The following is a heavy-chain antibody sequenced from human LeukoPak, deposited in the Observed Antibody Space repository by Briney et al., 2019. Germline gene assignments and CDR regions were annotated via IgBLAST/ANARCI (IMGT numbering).Heavy chain of an antibody. D-gene: IGHD5-12*01. CDR2: IYSGSDT. V-gene: IGHV3-53*01. CDR3: AKDLSGNYP. J-gene: IGHJ5*02. CDR1: GFSVSSNF. Sequence: TGGSLRLSCAASGFSVSSNFMSWVRQAPGKGLEWVSLIYSGSDTYYADSVKGRFTISRDNSKNTVYLQMNSLRVEDTALYYCAKDLSGNYPWGQGALVTVSS.